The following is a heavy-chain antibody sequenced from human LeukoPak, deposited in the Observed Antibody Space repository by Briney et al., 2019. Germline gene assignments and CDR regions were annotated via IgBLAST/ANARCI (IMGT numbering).Heavy chain of an antibody. Sequence: APVKVSCKASGYTFTAYYMHWVRQAPGQGLEWMGWINPKSGGTNYAQKFQGRVTMTRDTSVKTAYMELSSLRSDDTAVYYSVRGDYYDRGVYYYDWGQGTLVTVSS. J-gene: IGHJ4*02. CDR1: GYTFTAYY. CDR2: INPKSGGT. CDR3: VRGDYYDRGVYYYD. D-gene: IGHD3-22*01. V-gene: IGHV1-2*02.